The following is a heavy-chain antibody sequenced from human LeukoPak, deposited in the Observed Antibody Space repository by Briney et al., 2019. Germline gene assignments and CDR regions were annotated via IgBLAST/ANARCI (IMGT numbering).Heavy chain of an antibody. J-gene: IGHJ6*03. D-gene: IGHD3-3*01. CDR1: AFTFSTYA. CDR3: AKDKYNFWSGSNYYYMDV. Sequence: GGSLRLSCAASAFTFSTYAMSWVRQAPGKGLECVSVISGGAGSTYYADSVKGRFTISRDNSKNTLFLQMNSLRAEDTAVYYCAKDKYNFWSGSNYYYMDVWGKGTTVTVSS. CDR2: ISGGAGST. V-gene: IGHV3-23*01.